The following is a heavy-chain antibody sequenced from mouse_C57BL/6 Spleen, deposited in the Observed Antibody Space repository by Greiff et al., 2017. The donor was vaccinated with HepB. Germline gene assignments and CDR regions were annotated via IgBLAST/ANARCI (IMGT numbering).Heavy chain of an antibody. CDR2: IDPSDSYT. CDR1: GYTFTSYW. CDR3: ARGSNDY. Sequence: QVQLQQPGAELVKPGASVKLSCKASGYTFTSYWMQWVKQRPGQGLEWIGEIDPSDSYTNYNQKFKGKATLTVDTSSSTAYMQLSSLTSEDSAVYCCARGSNDYWGQGATLTVSS. J-gene: IGHJ2*01. D-gene: IGHD2-5*01. V-gene: IGHV1-50*01.